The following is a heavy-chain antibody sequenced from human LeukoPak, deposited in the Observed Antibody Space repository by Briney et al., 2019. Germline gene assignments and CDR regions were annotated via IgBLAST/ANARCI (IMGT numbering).Heavy chain of an antibody. V-gene: IGHV4-31*03. J-gene: IGHJ4*02. CDR3: VRYYYDSGSYSYFDH. Sequence: PSETLSLTCTVSGGSIRSGGYYWGWIRQHPGKGLEWIGYIYHSGITYYNPSLKSRLIISVDTSKNQFSLKLSSVTAADTAVYYCVRYYYDSGSYSYFDHWGQGTLVSVSS. CDR2: IYHSGIT. CDR1: GGSIRSGGYY. D-gene: IGHD3-10*01.